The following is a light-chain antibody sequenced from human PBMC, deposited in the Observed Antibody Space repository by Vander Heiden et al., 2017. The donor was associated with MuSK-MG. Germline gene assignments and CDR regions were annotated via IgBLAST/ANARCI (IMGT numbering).Light chain of an antibody. Sequence: QSALTQPASVSGSPGPSITISCTGTSSDVGSYNLVSWYQQHPGKAPKLMIYEGSKRPSGVSNRFSGSKSGNTASLTISGLQAEDEADYYCCSYAGSSTFLWVFGGGTKLTVL. V-gene: IGLV2-23*03. J-gene: IGLJ3*02. CDR1: SSDVGSYNL. CDR3: CSYAGSSTFLWV. CDR2: EGS.